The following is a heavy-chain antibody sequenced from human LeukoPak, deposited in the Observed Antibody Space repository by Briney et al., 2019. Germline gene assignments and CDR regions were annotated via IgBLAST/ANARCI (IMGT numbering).Heavy chain of an antibody. D-gene: IGHD5-24*01. CDR3: ARGRWLQIFDY. V-gene: IGHV3-NL1*01. CDR1: GFTFSSYG. Sequence: GGSLRLSCAASGFTFSSYGMHWVRQAPGKGLEWVSVIYSGGSTYYADSVKGRFTISRDNSKNTLYLQMNSLRAEDTAVYYCARGRWLQIFDYWGQGTLVTVSS. CDR2: IYSGGST. J-gene: IGHJ4*02.